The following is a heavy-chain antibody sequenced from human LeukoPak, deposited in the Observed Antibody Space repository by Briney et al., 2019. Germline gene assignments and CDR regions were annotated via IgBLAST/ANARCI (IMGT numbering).Heavy chain of an antibody. CDR3: ARDGGLLPDN. V-gene: IGHV3-74*01. Sequence: GGSLRLSCAASGFPLSTYWMHWVRQPPGKGLMWVSRISPDGSSRSYADSVKGRFIISRDNAKNTLSLQMNSPTAADTAVYYCARDGGLLPDNWGKGTLVTVSS. D-gene: IGHD2-21*02. J-gene: IGHJ4*02. CDR1: GFPLSTYW. CDR2: ISPDGSSR.